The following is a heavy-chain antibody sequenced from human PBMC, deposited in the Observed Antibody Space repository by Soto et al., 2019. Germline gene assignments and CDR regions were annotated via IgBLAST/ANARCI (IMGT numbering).Heavy chain of an antibody. CDR3: ARHEFRHTIVGANY. V-gene: IGHV5-10-1*01. CDR1: GYSFTSYW. J-gene: IGHJ4*02. CDR2: IDPSDSYT. Sequence: XDSLTISLKGSGYSFTSYWISWVRQMPGKGLEWMGRIDPSDSYTNYSPSFQGHVTISADKSISTAYLQWSSLKASDTAMYYCARHEFRHTIVGANYWGQGTLVTVSS. D-gene: IGHD1-26*01.